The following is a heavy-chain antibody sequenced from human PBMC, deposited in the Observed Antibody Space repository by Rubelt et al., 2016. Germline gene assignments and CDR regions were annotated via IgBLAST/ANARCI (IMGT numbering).Heavy chain of an antibody. J-gene: IGHJ6*02. D-gene: IGHD2-15*01. CDR1: GGPFSGYY. V-gene: IGHV4-34*01. Sequence: QVQLQQWGAGLLKPSETLSLTCAVFGGPFSGYYWSWIRQPPGKGLEWIGEINHSGSTNYHPSLKSRVTISVDTSKNQFSLKLSSVTAADTARFYCARESGGTQRYGMDVWGQGTTVTVSS. CDR2: INHSGST. CDR3: ARESGGTQRYGMDV.